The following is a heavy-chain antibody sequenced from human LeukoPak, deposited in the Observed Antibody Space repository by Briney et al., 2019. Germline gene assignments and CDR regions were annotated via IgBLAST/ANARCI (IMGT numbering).Heavy chain of an antibody. CDR1: GGSISSGSYY. D-gene: IGHD3-22*01. J-gene: IGHJ3*02. V-gene: IGHV4-61*02. CDR2: IYTSGST. CDR3: ARGPYYYDSSGSDAFDI. Sequence: SETLSLTCTVSGGSISSGSYYWSWIRQPAGKGLEWIGRIYTSGSTNYNPSLKSRVTMSVDTSKNQFSLKLSSVTAADTAVYYCARGPYYYDSSGSDAFDIWGQGTMVTVSS.